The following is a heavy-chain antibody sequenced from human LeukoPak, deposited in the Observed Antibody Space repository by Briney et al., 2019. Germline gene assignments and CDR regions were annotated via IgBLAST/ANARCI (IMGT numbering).Heavy chain of an antibody. J-gene: IGHJ5*01. CDR3: ARDLTPTAVAGTLPYNWFDS. Sequence: ASVKVSCKASGYTFTSYYMHWVRQAPGQGLEWMGIINPSGGSTSYAQKFQGRVTMTRDTSTSTVYMELSSLRSEDTAVYYCARDLTPTAVAGTLPYNWFDSWGQGTLVTVSS. CDR1: GYTFTSYY. V-gene: IGHV1-46*01. CDR2: INPSGGST. D-gene: IGHD6-19*01.